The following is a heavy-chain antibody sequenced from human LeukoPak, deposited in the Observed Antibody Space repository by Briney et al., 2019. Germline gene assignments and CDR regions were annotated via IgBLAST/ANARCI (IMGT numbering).Heavy chain of an antibody. V-gene: IGHV3-11*01. CDR3: ARSIGLTGGGVDV. D-gene: IGHD3-9*01. Sequence: GSLRLSCAASGFTFRDYNMNWVRQAPGKGLEWVSYITDSGSTIHYGDSVNGRFTISRDNAKNSLYLQMNSLRAEDSAVYYCARSIGLTGGGVDVWGRGTTVTVSS. J-gene: IGHJ6*02. CDR2: ITDSGSTI. CDR1: GFTFRDYN.